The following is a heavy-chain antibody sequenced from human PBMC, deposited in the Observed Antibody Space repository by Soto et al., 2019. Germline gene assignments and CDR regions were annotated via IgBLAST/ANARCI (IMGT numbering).Heavy chain of an antibody. D-gene: IGHD1-26*01. V-gene: IGHV4-31*03. Sequence: SETLSLTCSVSGDSISTEGYYWSWIRQHPGKGLEWIGYSYYSGLTSYNPSLKSRVTIARATFKNQFYLKLSSVTAADTAVYYCARSRSYYVEDFQKWGQGTLVTVSS. CDR1: GDSISTEGYY. J-gene: IGHJ1*01. CDR3: ARSRSYYVEDFQK. CDR2: SYYSGLT.